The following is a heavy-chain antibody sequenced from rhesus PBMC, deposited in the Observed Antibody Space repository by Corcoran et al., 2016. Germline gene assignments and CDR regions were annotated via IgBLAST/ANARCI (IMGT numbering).Heavy chain of an antibody. J-gene: IGHJ4*01. CDR1: GGSISDSYR. D-gene: IGHD3-34*01. Sequence: QVQLQESGPGVVKPSETLSLTCAVSGGSISDSYRWSWIRQPSGKGLEWIWDIYGSSTSTNYNPSHKSPVTISKDTSKKQFSLKLSSVTAADTAVYDWARDNWGDYEVFDYWGQGVLVTVSS. V-gene: IGHV4S10*01. CDR3: ARDNWGDYEVFDY. CDR2: IYGSSTST.